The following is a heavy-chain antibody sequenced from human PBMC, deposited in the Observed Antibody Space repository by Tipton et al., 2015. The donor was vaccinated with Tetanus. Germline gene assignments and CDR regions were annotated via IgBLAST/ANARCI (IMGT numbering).Heavy chain of an antibody. CDR3: ARDQGGGRVVRLNWLDP. V-gene: IGHV4-31*03. CDR2: IYYSGDT. D-gene: IGHD6-6*01. CDR1: GDSISRGGYF. J-gene: IGHJ5*02. Sequence: LRLSCTVSGDSISRGGYFWNWIRPRPGEGPGWIGYIYYSGDTYYNPSLKSRVSMSVDTSKNQISLNLSSVTAADTAVYYCARDQGGGRVVRLNWLDPWGQGTLVTVSS.